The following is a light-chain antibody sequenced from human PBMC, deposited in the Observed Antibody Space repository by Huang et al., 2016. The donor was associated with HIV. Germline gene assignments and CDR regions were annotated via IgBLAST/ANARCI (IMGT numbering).Light chain of an antibody. V-gene: IGKV3-15*01. J-gene: IGKJ1*01. Sequence: EIVMTQSPATLSVSPGERANLTCRASQSVSRNLAWYQQKPGQAPRLLIYGASTRATGIPAMFSGSGSGTEFTLTISSLQSEDFAVYYCQQYNNWPRTFGQGTKVEIK. CDR1: QSVSRN. CDR3: QQYNNWPRT. CDR2: GAS.